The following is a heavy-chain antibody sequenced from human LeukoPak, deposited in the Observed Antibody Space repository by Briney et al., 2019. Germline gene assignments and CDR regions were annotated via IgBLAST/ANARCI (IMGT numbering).Heavy chain of an antibody. V-gene: IGHV3-48*03. Sequence: GGSLRLSCAASGFTFSSYEMNWVRQAPGQGLEWVSYISSSGSTIYYADSGKGRFTISTDNAKNSLYLQMNSLRAEDTAVYYCAELGITMIGGVWGKGTTVTISS. D-gene: IGHD3-10*02. J-gene: IGHJ6*04. CDR2: ISSSGSTI. CDR3: AELGITMIGGV. CDR1: GFTFSSYE.